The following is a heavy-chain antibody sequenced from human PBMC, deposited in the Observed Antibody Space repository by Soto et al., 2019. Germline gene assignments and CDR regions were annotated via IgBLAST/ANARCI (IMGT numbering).Heavy chain of an antibody. D-gene: IGHD2-15*01. V-gene: IGHV5-51*01. CDR1: GYSFTSYW. CDR3: ARHATPGECSGGSCYSAFDY. CDR2: IYPGDSDT. J-gene: IGHJ4*02. Sequence: PGESLKISCKGSGYSFTSYWIGWVRQMPGKGLEWMGIIYPGDSDTRYSPSFQGQVTISADKSISTAYLQWSSLKASDTAMYYCARHATPGECSGGSCYSAFDYWGQGTLVTVSS.